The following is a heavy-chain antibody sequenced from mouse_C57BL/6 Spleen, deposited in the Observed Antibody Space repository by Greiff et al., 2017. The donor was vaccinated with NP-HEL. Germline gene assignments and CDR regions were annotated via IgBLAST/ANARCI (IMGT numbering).Heavy chain of an antibody. D-gene: IGHD1-2*01. CDR2: INPNNGGT. J-gene: IGHJ4*01. V-gene: IGHV1-22*01. CDR3: ARPPLLRYYAMDY. Sequence: EVQLQQSGPELVKPGASVKMSCKASGYTFTDYNMHWVKQSHGKSLEWIGYINPNNGGTSYNQKFKGKATLTVNKSSSTAYMELRSLTSEDSAVYYCARPPLLRYYAMDYWGQGTSVTVSS. CDR1: GYTFTDYN.